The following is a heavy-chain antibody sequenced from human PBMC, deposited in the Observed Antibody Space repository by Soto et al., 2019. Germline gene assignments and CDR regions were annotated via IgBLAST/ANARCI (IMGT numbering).Heavy chain of an antibody. D-gene: IGHD6-6*01. V-gene: IGHV4-31*03. CDR3: ARASIAARPGNWFDP. Sequence: SETLSLTCTVSGGSISSGGYYWSWIRQHPGKGLEWIGYIYYSGSTYYNPSLKSRVTISVDTSKNQFSLKLSSVTAADTAVYYCARASIAARPGNWFDPWGQGTLVTVSS. CDR1: GGSISSGGYY. CDR2: IYYSGST. J-gene: IGHJ5*02.